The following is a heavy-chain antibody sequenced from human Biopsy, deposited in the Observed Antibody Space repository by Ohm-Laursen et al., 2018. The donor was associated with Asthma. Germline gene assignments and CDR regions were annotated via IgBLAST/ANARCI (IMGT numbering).Heavy chain of an antibody. Sequence: GTLSLTCTVSGGSVSTGSYYWSWIRQPPGKGLEWLGYIYYTGSDNYNPSLKSRVTISVDTSKNQFSLRLNSVTAADTAVYYCARGPNYHGSGRAPIGMDVWGQRTTVTVSS. CDR2: IYYTGSD. CDR1: GGSVSTGSYY. D-gene: IGHD3-10*01. J-gene: IGHJ6*02. V-gene: IGHV4-61*01. CDR3: ARGPNYHGSGRAPIGMDV.